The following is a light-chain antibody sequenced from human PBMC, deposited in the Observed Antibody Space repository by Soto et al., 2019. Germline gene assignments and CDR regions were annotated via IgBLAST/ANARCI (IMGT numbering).Light chain of an antibody. V-gene: IGKV1-12*01. CDR3: QQTNTFLPLT. J-gene: IGKJ4*01. Sequence: DIQMTQSPSSVSASVGDRVTITCRASQGISNWLAWYQQQPGKAPKLLIYGASSLQSGVPSSFSGGGPGTHVSLIISSLLPQDFATYYCQQTNTFLPLTFGGGTKVEI. CDR2: GAS. CDR1: QGISNW.